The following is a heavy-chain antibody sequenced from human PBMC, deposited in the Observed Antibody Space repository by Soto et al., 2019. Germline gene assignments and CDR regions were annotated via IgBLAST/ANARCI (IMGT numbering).Heavy chain of an antibody. D-gene: IGHD2-2*01. CDR1: GFTFSNAW. CDR3: TTLEPDWIVVVPAAMRDYYYYMDV. CDR2: IKSKTDGGTT. Sequence: GGSLRLSCAASGFTFSNAWMSWVRQAPGKGLEWVGRIKSKTDGGTTDYAAPVKGRFTISRDDSKNTLYLQMNSLKTEDTAVYYCTTLEPDWIVVVPAAMRDYYYYMDVWGKGTTVTVSS. V-gene: IGHV3-15*01. J-gene: IGHJ6*03.